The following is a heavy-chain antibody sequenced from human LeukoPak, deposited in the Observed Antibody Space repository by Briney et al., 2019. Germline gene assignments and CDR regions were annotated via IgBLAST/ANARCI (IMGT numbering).Heavy chain of an antibody. CDR1: GYTFTGYY. D-gene: IGHD5-12*01. J-gene: IGHJ5*02. Sequence: SVTVSCKASGYTFTGYYMHGVRQAPGQGLDWMGWINPNSGGTNYAQKFQGRVTMTRDTSISTAYMELSRLRSDDTAVYYCARGGSIVATNNWFDPWGQGTLVTVSS. V-gene: IGHV1-2*02. CDR2: INPNSGGT. CDR3: ARGGSIVATNNWFDP.